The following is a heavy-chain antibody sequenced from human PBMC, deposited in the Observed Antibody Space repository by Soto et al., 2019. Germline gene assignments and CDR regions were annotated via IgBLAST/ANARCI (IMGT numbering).Heavy chain of an antibody. CDR1: GYTFTSYY. J-gene: IGHJ3*02. V-gene: IGHV1-46*01. Sequence: QVQLVQSGAEVKKPGASVKVSCKASGYTFTSYYMHWVRQAPGQGLEWMGIINPSGGSTSYAQKFQGRVTMTRDTSTSTVYMELSSLRSEDTAVYYCARELGTLVVMAEAFDIWGQGTMVTVSS. CDR2: INPSGGST. D-gene: IGHD3-22*01. CDR3: ARELGTLVVMAEAFDI.